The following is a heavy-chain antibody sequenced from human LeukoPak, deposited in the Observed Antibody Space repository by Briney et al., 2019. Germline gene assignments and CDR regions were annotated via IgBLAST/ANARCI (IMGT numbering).Heavy chain of an antibody. Sequence: SETLSLTCTVSGGSISSYYWSWIRQPPGKGLEWIGYIYYSGSTNYNPSLKSRVTISVDTSKNQFSLKLSSVTAADTAVYYCARGSSISWFWDMDVWGKGTTVTISS. CDR3: ARGSSISWFWDMDV. CDR1: GGSISSYY. J-gene: IGHJ6*03. V-gene: IGHV4-59*01. CDR2: IYYSGST. D-gene: IGHD6-13*01.